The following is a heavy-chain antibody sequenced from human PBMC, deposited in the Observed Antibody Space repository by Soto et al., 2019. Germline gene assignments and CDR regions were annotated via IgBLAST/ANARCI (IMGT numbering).Heavy chain of an antibody. CDR3: ARGLTYYHFWSSYYDAGNWFDP. V-gene: IGHV1-18*01. J-gene: IGHJ5*02. Sequence: GASVKFSCKASGYTFTSYGISWVRQAPGQGLEWMGWISAYNGNTNYAQKLQGRVTLPTDTSTSTAYMELRSLRSDDTAVYYCARGLTYYHFWSSYYDAGNWFDPWGQGTLVTVSS. CDR2: ISAYNGNT. CDR1: GYTFTSYG. D-gene: IGHD3-3*01.